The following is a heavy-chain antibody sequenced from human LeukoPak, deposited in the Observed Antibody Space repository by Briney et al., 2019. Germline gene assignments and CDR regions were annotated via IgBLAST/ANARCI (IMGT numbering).Heavy chain of an antibody. CDR3: AKVPRYCSGGSCHGGYFDY. D-gene: IGHD2-15*01. V-gene: IGHV3-23*01. J-gene: IGHJ4*02. CDR1: GFTFSSYA. CDR2: ISGSGGNT. Sequence: GGSLRLSCAASGFTFSSYAMSWVRQAPGKGLEWVSTISGSGGNTYYADSVKGRSTISRDNSENTLYLQMSSLRAEDTAVYYCAKVPRYCSGGSCHGGYFDYWGQGTLVTVSS.